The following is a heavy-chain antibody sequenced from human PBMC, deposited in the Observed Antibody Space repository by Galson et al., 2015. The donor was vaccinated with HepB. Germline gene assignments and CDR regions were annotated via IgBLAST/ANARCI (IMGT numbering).Heavy chain of an antibody. CDR3: ARDRHMTTRGGGRAFDI. Sequence: SLRLSCAASGFTFSSYSMNWVRQAPGKGLEWVSSISSSSSTIYYADSVKGRFTISRDNAKNSLYLQMNSLRAEDTAVYYCARDRHMTTRGGGRAFDIWGQGTMVTVSS. CDR2: ISSSSSTI. D-gene: IGHD4-11*01. V-gene: IGHV3-48*01. J-gene: IGHJ3*02. CDR1: GFTFSSYS.